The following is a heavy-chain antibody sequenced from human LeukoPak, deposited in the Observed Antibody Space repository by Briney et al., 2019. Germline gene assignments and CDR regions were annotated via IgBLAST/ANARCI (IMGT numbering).Heavy chain of an antibody. V-gene: IGHV3-48*03. Sequence: PGGSLRLSCAASGFTFSSYEMNWVRQAPGKGLEWVSYISSSGSTIYYADSVKGRFTISRDNAKNSLYLQMNSLRAEDTAVYYCARDHRSRWDSSGYHDAFDIWGQGTMVTVSS. D-gene: IGHD3-22*01. CDR1: GFTFSSYE. CDR2: ISSSGSTI. CDR3: ARDHRSRWDSSGYHDAFDI. J-gene: IGHJ3*02.